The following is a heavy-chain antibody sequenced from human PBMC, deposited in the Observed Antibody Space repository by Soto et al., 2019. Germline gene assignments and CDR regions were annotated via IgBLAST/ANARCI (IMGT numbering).Heavy chain of an antibody. CDR2: INPSGGST. Sequence: ASVKVSCKASGYTFTSYYMHWVRQAPGQGLEWMGIINPSGGSTSYAQKFQGRVTMTRDTSTSTVYMELSSPRSEDTAMYYCARGGPVATIIIDYYYYFMDVWGKGTTVTVSS. CDR3: ARGGPVATIIIDYYYYFMDV. V-gene: IGHV1-46*03. J-gene: IGHJ6*03. D-gene: IGHD5-12*01. CDR1: GYTFTSYY.